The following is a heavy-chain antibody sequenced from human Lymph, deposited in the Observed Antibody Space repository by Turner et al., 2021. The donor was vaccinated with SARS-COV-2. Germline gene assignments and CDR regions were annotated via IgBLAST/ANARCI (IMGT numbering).Heavy chain of an antibody. D-gene: IGHD3-3*01. CDR2: INPNSGGT. J-gene: IGHJ6*02. CDR3: ARDVERYNDFWSGYSGGYGLDV. CDR1: GYTFTGYC. V-gene: IGHV1-2*02. Sequence: QVQLVQSGTEGKKPGASVKVSCKASGYTFTGYCMPCVRQAHGQGLEWMGWINPNSGGTNYAQKFQGRVTMTRDTSISTAYMELSRLRSDDTAVYYCARDVERYNDFWSGYSGGYGLDVWGQGTTVTVSS.